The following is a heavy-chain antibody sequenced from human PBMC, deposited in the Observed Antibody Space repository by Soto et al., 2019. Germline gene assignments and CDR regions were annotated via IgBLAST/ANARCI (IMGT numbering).Heavy chain of an antibody. CDR2: ISGSGGST. CDR1: GFTFSSYA. CDR3: AKGPILGYCTNGVCYLGYFDY. D-gene: IGHD2-8*01. J-gene: IGHJ4*02. Sequence: GGSLRLSCAASGFTFSSYAMSWVRQAPGKGLEWVSAISGSGGSTYYADSVKGRFTISRDNSKNTLYLQMNSLRAEDTAVYYCAKGPILGYCTNGVCYLGYFDYWGQGTLVTVSS. V-gene: IGHV3-23*01.